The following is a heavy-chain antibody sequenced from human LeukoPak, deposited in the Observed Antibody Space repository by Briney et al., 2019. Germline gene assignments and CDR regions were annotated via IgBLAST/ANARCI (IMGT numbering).Heavy chain of an antibody. V-gene: IGHV3-30*02. J-gene: IGHJ4*02. CDR2: IRFDESDK. CDR1: GFTFSNYG. CDR3: ARDGGATMVRGVATYDS. Sequence: GSLRLSCAASGFTFSNYGMHWIRQAPGKGLEWVAFIRFDESDKYYADSVKGRFTISRDNSRNTLFLQMNSLRAEDTAVYYCARDGGATMVRGVATYDSRGQGTLVTVSS. D-gene: IGHD3-10*01.